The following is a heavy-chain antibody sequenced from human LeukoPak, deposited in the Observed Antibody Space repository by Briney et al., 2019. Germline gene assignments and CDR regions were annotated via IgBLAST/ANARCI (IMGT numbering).Heavy chain of an antibody. CDR3: ARRTMGYCSSTSCFPLFDP. CDR2: ISSSSSYI. CDR1: GFTFRSYS. Sequence: GGSLRLSCAASGFTFRSYSMNWVRQAPGKGLEWVSSISSSSSYIYYADSVKGRFTISRDNAKNSLYLQMNSLRAEDTAVYYCARRTMGYCSSTSCFPLFDPWGQGTLVTVSS. D-gene: IGHD2-2*01. J-gene: IGHJ5*02. V-gene: IGHV3-21*01.